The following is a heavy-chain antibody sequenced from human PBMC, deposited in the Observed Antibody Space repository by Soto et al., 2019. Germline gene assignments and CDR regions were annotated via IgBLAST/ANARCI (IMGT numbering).Heavy chain of an antibody. D-gene: IGHD5-18*01. CDR1: GYSFTSYW. V-gene: IGHV5-51*01. CDR3: ARLESGYSYGQKFDY. Sequence: GESLKISCKGSGYSFTSYWIGWVRQMPGKGLEWMGIIYPGDSDTRYSPSFQGQVTISADKSISTAYLQWSSLKASDTAMYYCARLESGYSYGQKFDYWGQGTLVTVSS. CDR2: IYPGDSDT. J-gene: IGHJ4*02.